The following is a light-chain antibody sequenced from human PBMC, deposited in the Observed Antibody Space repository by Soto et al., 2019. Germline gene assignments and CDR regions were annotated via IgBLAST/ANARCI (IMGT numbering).Light chain of an antibody. Sequence: QSVLTQPRSVSGSPGQSVTISCTGTSSDVGDYNYVSWYQQYPGKAPKLVIYDVSKRTSGVPDRFSVSKSGNTASLTISGLQAEDEADYYCCSFAGSYTFWVFGGGTKVTVL. CDR1: SSDVGDYNY. CDR3: CSFAGSYTFWV. CDR2: DVS. J-gene: IGLJ3*02. V-gene: IGLV2-11*01.